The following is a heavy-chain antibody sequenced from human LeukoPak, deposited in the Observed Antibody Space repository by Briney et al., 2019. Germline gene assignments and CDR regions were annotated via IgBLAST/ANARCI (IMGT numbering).Heavy chain of an antibody. J-gene: IGHJ4*02. CDR2: INPDSGAT. CDR3: AKGPSHYYLDF. Sequence: ASVKVSFKSSGYRFTRSYMHWVRQAPGQGLEWMEWINPDSGATNYAQKFQGRITFTRDTSVTTAYLEVSNLRSDDMALFYCAKGPSHYYLDFWGQGTLVAVSS. CDR1: GYRFTRSY. V-gene: IGHV1-2*02.